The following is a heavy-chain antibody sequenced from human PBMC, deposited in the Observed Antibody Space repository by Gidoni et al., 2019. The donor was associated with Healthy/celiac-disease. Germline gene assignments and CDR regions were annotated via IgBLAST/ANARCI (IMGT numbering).Heavy chain of an antibody. Sequence: QVQLVESGGGVVQPGRSLRLSCAASGFTFSSYAMHWVRQAPGKGLEWVAVISYDGSNKYYADSVKGRFTISRDNSKNTLYLQMNSLRAEDTAVYYCAREGYDILTGYYDDAFDIWGQGTMVTVSS. CDR2: ISYDGSNK. CDR3: AREGYDILTGYYDDAFDI. CDR1: GFTFSSYA. J-gene: IGHJ3*02. V-gene: IGHV3-30-3*01. D-gene: IGHD3-9*01.